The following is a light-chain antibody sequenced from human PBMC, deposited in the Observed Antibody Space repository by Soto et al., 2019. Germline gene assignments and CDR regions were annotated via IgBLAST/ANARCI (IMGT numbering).Light chain of an antibody. J-gene: IGLJ2*01. CDR3: LLYYGGARV. Sequence: QAVVTQEPSLTVSPGGTVTLTCASSTGAVTSGHYPNWFQQKPGQAPRALIYSISNKHSWTPARFSGSLLGGKAALTLSGVQPEDEAEYYCLLYYGGARVFGGGTKVTVL. CDR2: SIS. V-gene: IGLV7-43*01. CDR1: TGAVTSGHY.